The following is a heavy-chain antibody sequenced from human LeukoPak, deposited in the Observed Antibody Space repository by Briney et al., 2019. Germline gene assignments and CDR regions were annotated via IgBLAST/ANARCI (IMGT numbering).Heavy chain of an antibody. D-gene: IGHD3-16*02. CDR3: ARQPVVPVIVISWFDP. CDR1: GGSISSGSYY. V-gene: IGHV4-39*01. CDR2: IYYSGST. Sequence: SETLSLTCTVSGGSISSGSYYWGWIRQPPGKGLEWIGSIYYSGSTYYNPSLKSRVTISVDTSKNQFSLKLSSVTAADTAVYYCARQPVVPVIVISWFDPWGQGTLVTVSS. J-gene: IGHJ5*02.